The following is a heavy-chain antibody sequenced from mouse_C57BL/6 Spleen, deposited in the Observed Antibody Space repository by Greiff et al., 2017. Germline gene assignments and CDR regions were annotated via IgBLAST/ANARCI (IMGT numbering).Heavy chain of an antibody. D-gene: IGHD2-4*01. CDR2: IYPGDGDT. CDR3: ARWGIYYDYPYAMDY. J-gene: IGHJ4*01. V-gene: IGHV1-82*01. Sequence: VQLQQSGPELVKPGASVKISCKASGYAFSSSWMNWVKQRPGKGLEWIGRIYPGDGDTNYNGKFKGKATLTADKSSSTAYMQRSSLTSEDSAVYFCARWGIYYDYPYAMDYWGQGTSVTVSS. CDR1: GYAFSSSW.